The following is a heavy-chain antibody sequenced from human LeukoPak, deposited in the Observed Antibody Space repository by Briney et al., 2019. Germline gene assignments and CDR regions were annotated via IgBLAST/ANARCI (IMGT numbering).Heavy chain of an antibody. D-gene: IGHD3-3*01. CDR2: IYYSGST. CDR1: GGSFSGYY. Sequence: SETLSLTCAVYGGSFSGYYWSWIRQPPGKGLEWIGYIYYSGSTYYNPSLKSRVTISVDTSKNQFSLKLSSVTAADTAVYYCAREDMVGFWSGYYYYWGQGTLVTVSS. J-gene: IGHJ4*02. CDR3: AREDMVGFWSGYYYY. V-gene: IGHV4-30-4*08.